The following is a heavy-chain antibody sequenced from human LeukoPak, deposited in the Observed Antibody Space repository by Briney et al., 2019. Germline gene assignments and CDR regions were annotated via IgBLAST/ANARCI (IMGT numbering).Heavy chain of an antibody. J-gene: IGHJ4*02. CDR3: AKDRGLDY. CDR2: ISYDGSNK. Sequence: GGSLRLSCAASGFTFSSHGMHWVRQAPGKGLEWVAVISYDGSNKYYADSVKGRFTISRDNSKNTLYLQMNSLRAEDTAVYYCAKDRGLDYWGQGTLVTVSS. V-gene: IGHV3-30*18. CDR1: GFTFSSHG.